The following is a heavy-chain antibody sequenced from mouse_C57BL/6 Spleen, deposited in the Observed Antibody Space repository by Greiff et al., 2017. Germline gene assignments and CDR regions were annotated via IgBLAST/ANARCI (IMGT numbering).Heavy chain of an antibody. J-gene: IGHJ4*01. CDR1: GIDFSRYW. CDR3: ARPLYYGNLYAMDY. D-gene: IGHD2-1*01. V-gene: IGHV4-1*01. Sequence: VKLLESGGGLVQPGGSLKLSCAASGIDFSRYWMSWVRRAPGKGLEWIGEINPDSSTINYAPSLKDKFIISRDNAKNTLYLQMSKVRSEDTALYYCARPLYYGNLYAMDYWGQGTSVTVSS. CDR2: INPDSSTI.